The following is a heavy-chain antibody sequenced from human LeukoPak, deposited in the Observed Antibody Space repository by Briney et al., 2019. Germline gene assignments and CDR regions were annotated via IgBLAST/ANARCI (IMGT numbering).Heavy chain of an antibody. CDR2: VYYSGST. CDR1: GDSISDYY. D-gene: IGHD5-24*01. J-gene: IGHJ5*02. V-gene: IGHV4-59*01. Sequence: PSETLSVTCTVSGDSISDYYWSWIRQPPGKGLEWIGEVYYSGSTHYNPSLKSRLTISVDTSKNQFSLRLRSVTAADTAMYYCARELDGDGGWFDPWGQGTLVTVSS. CDR3: ARELDGDGGWFDP.